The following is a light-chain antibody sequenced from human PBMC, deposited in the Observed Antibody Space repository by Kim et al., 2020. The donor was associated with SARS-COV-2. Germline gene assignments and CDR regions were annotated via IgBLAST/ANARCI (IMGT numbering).Light chain of an antibody. CDR3: QQYGSSPCT. CDR1: QSVNSNY. V-gene: IGKV3-20*01. CDR2: DAS. J-gene: IGKJ2*02. Sequence: EIVLTQSPGTLSLSPGERATLSCWASQSVNSNYLAWYQQKPGQAPRLLIYDASSRATGIPDRFSGGGSGTDFTLTISRLEPEDFAVYYCQQYGSSPCTFGQGTKLEI.